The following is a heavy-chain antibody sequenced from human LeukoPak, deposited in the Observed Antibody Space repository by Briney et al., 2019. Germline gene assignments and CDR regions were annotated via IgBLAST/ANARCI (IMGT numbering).Heavy chain of an antibody. CDR2: IYSGGST. Sequence: GGSLRLSCAASGFTVSSNYMSWVRQAPGKGLEWVSVIYSGGSTYYADSVKGRFTISRDNSKNTQYLQMNSLRAEDTAVYYCARSPYPDYFDYWGQGTLVTVSS. V-gene: IGHV3-53*01. CDR1: GFTVSSNY. J-gene: IGHJ4*02. CDR3: ARSPYPDYFDY. D-gene: IGHD2-2*01.